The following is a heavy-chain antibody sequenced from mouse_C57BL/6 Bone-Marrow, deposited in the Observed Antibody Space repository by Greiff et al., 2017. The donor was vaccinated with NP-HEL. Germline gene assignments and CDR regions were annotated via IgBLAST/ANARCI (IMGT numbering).Heavy chain of an antibody. D-gene: IGHD1-1*01. Sequence: QVQLQQSGAELMKPGASVKLSCKATGYTFTGYWIEWVKQRPGHGLEWIGEILPGSGSTNYNEKFKGKATFTADTASNTAYMQLSSLTTEDSASYYCARYYGSSLAYWGQGTLVTVSA. J-gene: IGHJ3*01. CDR2: ILPGSGST. CDR1: GYTFTGYW. CDR3: ARYYGSSLAY. V-gene: IGHV1-9*01.